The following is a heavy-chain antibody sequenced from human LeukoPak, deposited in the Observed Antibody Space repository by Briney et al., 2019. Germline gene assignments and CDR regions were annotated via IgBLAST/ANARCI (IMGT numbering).Heavy chain of an antibody. CDR1: GDSISSSSYY. CDR2: VHHSGST. V-gene: IGHV4-39*01. J-gene: IGHJ3*02. Sequence: PSETLSLTCTVSGDSISSSSYYWGWIRQPPGKGLEWIGSVHHSGSTYYTPSLKSRVTISVDTSKNQFSLKLSSVTASDTAVYLCARLYYYGSGSYLSGFDIWGQGTMVTVSS. D-gene: IGHD3-10*01. CDR3: ARLYYYGSGSYLSGFDI.